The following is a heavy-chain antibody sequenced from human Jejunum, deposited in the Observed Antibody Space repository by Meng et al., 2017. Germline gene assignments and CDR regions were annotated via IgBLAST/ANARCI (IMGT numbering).Heavy chain of an antibody. J-gene: IGHJ4*02. D-gene: IGHD2-15*01. CDR3: SKRGSDAVYFDS. V-gene: IGHV3-23*01. CDR2: ISGGGAGS. Sequence: GGSLRPSCEASGFSFSTYGMSWVRQAPGKGLAWVAHISGGGAGSEYAESVKGRFAISRDNSKDTLFLRMSSLRAEDTAIYYCSKRGSDAVYFDSWGQGNLVTVSS. CDR1: GFSFSTYG.